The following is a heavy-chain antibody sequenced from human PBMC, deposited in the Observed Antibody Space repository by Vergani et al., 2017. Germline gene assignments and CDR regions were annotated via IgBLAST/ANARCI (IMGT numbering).Heavy chain of an antibody. CDR1: GFTFSSYS. CDR3: ARAQSGYSGYDSFDY. CDR2: ISSSSSYI. Sequence: EVQLVESGGTLVQPGRSLRLSCAASGFTFSSYSMNWVRQAPGKGLEWVSSISSSSSYIYYADSVKGRFTISRDNAKNSLYLQMNSLRAEDTAVYYCARAQSGYSGYDSFDYWGQGTLVTVSS. V-gene: IGHV3-21*01. D-gene: IGHD5-12*01. J-gene: IGHJ4*02.